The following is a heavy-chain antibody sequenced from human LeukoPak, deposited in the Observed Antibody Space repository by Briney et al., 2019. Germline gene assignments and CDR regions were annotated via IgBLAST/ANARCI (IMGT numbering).Heavy chain of an antibody. V-gene: IGHV3-30*02. CDR2: IRYDGSNK. Sequence: GGSLRLSCAASGFTFSSYGMHWVRQAPGKGLEWVAFIRYDGSNKYYADSVKGRFTISRDNSKNTLYLQMNSLRSEDTAVYYCASVGGSKQWLSRRYYYYYMDVWGKGTTVTVSS. D-gene: IGHD6-19*01. CDR1: GFTFSSYG. CDR3: ASVGGSKQWLSRRYYYYYMDV. J-gene: IGHJ6*03.